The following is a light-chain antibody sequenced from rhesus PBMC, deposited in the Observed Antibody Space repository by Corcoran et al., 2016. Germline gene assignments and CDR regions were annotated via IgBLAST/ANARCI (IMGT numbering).Light chain of an antibody. J-gene: IGKJ4*01. CDR3: QQYSSRPLT. CDR2: KAS. CDR1: QGISSW. Sequence: DSQMTQSPSSLSASVGDTVTITCRARQGISSWLAWYQQKQGKAPKLLIYKASSLQSGVPSRFSGSGSGTAFTLTISSLQSEDFATYYCQQYSSRPLTFGRGTKVELK. V-gene: IGKV1-22*01.